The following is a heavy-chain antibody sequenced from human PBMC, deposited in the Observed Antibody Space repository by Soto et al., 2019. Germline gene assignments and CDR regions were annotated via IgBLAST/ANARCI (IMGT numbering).Heavy chain of an antibody. D-gene: IGHD2-8*01. CDR2: IIPIFGTA. CDR1: GGTFSSYA. CDR3: ARVNLPYCNNGVCDFFDY. V-gene: IGHV1-69*01. Sequence: QVQLVQSGAEVKKPGASVKVSCKASGGTFSSYAISWERQAPGQGLEWMGGIIPIFGTANYAQKFQGRFTIAADESTSTGDMELVSLRSDDTAVYYCARVNLPYCNNGVCDFFDYWGRGSPVPVSS. J-gene: IGHJ4*02.